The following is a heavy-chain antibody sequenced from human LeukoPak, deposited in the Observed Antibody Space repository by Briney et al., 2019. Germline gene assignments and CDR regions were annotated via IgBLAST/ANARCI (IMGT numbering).Heavy chain of an antibody. CDR2: ISSSSITI. CDR1: GFTLSSYS. J-gene: IGHJ4*02. Sequence: PGGSLRLSCAASGFTLSSYSMNWVRQAPGKGLEWLSYISSSSITIYYADSVKGRFTISRDNAKNSLYLQMSSLRVEDTAVYYCARLQGEMGFDYWGQGTLVTVSS. V-gene: IGHV3-48*01. D-gene: IGHD3-16*01. CDR3: ARLQGEMGFDY.